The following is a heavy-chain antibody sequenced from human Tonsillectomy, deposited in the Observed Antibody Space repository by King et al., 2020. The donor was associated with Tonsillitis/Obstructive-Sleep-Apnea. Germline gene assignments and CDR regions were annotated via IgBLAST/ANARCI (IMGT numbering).Heavy chain of an antibody. V-gene: IGHV4-59*01. CDR3: ARGGYYGSGSLRGYYYYYMDV. J-gene: IGHJ6*03. CDR2: IYYSGST. D-gene: IGHD3-10*01. CDR1: GGSISSYY. Sequence: LQLQESGPGLVKPSETLSLTCTVSGGSISSYYWSWIRQPPGKGLEWIGYIYYSGSTNYNPSLKSRVTIPVDTSKNQFSLKLSSVTAADTAVYYCARGGYYGSGSLRGYYYYYMDVWGKGTTVTVSS.